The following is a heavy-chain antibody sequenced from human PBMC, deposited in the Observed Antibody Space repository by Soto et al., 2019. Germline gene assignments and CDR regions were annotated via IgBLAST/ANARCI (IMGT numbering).Heavy chain of an antibody. Sequence: SETLSLTCTVSGGSISSSSYYWGWIRQPPGKGLEWIGSIYYSGSTYYNPSLKSRVTISVDTSKNQFSLKLSSVTAADTAVYYCARHMGLVRGNDAFDIWRQGTMVTVSS. D-gene: IGHD3-10*01. V-gene: IGHV4-39*01. CDR3: ARHMGLVRGNDAFDI. CDR1: GGSISSSSYY. CDR2: IYYSGST. J-gene: IGHJ3*02.